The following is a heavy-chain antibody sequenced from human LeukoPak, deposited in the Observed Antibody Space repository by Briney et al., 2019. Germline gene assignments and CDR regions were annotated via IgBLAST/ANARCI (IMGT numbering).Heavy chain of an antibody. J-gene: IGHJ5*02. CDR3: AHRLVDYGDFDNWFDP. V-gene: IGHV2-5*02. Sequence: SGPTLVKPTQTLTLTCTFSGFSLSTSGVGVGWIPQPPGKALEWLALIYWDDDKRYSPSLKSRLTITKDTSKNQVVLTMTNMDPVDTATYYCAHRLVDYGDFDNWFDPWGQGTLVTVSS. CDR1: GFSLSTSGVG. CDR2: IYWDDDK. D-gene: IGHD4-17*01.